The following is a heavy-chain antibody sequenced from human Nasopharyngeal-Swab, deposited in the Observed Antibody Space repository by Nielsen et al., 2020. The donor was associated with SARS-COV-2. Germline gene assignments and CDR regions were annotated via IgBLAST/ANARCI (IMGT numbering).Heavy chain of an antibody. CDR3: AKGDESSGIFDY. CDR1: GFTFSSYG. J-gene: IGHJ4*02. V-gene: IGHV3-33*06. D-gene: IGHD3-22*01. CDR2: IWYDGSNK. Sequence: GESLKISCAASGFTFSSYGMHWVRQAPGKGLEWVAVIWYDGSNKYYADSVKGRFTISRDNSKNTLYLQMISLRPEDTAIYYCAKGDESSGIFDYWGQGTLVTVSS.